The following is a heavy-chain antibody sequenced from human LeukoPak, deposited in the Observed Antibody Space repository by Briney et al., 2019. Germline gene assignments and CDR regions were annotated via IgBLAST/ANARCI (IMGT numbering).Heavy chain of an antibody. V-gene: IGHV4-59*08. Sequence: KSSETLSLTCTVSGGSISSYYWSWIRQPPGKGLGWIGYIYYSGSTNYNPSLKSRATISVDTSKNQFSLKLSSVTAADTAVYYCARTIAVAGKIGDAFDIWGQGTMVTVSS. J-gene: IGHJ3*02. D-gene: IGHD6-19*01. CDR2: IYYSGST. CDR1: GGSISSYY. CDR3: ARTIAVAGKIGDAFDI.